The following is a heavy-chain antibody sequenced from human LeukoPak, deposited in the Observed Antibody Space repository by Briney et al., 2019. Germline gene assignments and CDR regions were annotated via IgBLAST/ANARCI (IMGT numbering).Heavy chain of an antibody. CDR1: GFTFSNYA. CDR2: ISGSDGST. V-gene: IGHV3-23*01. CDR3: ANQLRSYYYYYMDV. J-gene: IGHJ6*03. D-gene: IGHD1-7*01. Sequence: GGSLRLSCAASGFTFSNYAMGWVRQAPGKGLEWVSSISGSDGSTYYANSVKGRFTISRDNSKNTLYLQMNSLRAEDTAVYYCANQLRSYYYYYMDVWGKGTTVTVSS.